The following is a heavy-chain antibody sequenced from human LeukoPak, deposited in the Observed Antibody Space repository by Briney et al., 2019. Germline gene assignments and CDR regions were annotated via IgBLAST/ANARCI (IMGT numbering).Heavy chain of an antibody. CDR2: IVPVVGIT. V-gene: IGHV1-69*10. D-gene: IGHD6-19*01. CDR1: GGTFSSKA. CDR3: ARGGSSGGDALDV. J-gene: IGHJ6*02. Sequence: SVKVSCKASGGTFSSKALSWVRQAPGRGLEWMGRIVPVVGITYYPQNFQGRVTFTADKSTNTAYMELTNLRSEDTAVYYCARGGSSGGDALDVWGQGTTVAVSS.